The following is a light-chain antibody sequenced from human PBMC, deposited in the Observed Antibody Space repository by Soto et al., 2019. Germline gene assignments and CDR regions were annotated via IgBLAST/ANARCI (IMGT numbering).Light chain of an antibody. CDR1: QSISSY. CDR3: QQSYSTLIT. J-gene: IGKJ5*01. Sequence: VQITQSPFSLSASVGDRVTITFLASQSISSYLNWYQQKPGKAPKLLIYAASSLQSGVPSRFSGSGSGTDFTLTISSLQPEDFATYYCQQSYSTLITFGQGTRLEI. V-gene: IGKV1-39*01. CDR2: AAS.